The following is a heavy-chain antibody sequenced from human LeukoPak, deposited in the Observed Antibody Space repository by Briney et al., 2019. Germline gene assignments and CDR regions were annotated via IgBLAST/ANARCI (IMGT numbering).Heavy chain of an antibody. CDR3: ARERNIAAAPDY. CDR2: ISSSSSYI. V-gene: IGHV3-21*01. CDR1: GFTFSSYS. D-gene: IGHD6-13*01. Sequence: GGSLRLSCAASGFTFSSYSMNWVRQAPGKGLEWISSISSSSSYIYYADSVKGRFTISRDNAKNSLYLQMNGLRAEDTAMYYCARERNIAAAPDYWGQGTLVTVSS. J-gene: IGHJ4*02.